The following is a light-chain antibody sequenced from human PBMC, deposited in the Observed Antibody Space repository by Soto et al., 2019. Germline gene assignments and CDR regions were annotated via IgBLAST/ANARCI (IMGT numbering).Light chain of an antibody. CDR3: LQHNTYPRT. Sequence: IHMTQSPSSLSASLGDRVTITFGASQSIRNDLGWYQQKPAKAPKRLIYAASNLQSGVPSRFSGSGSGTEFTPTISSLQPEDSATYYCLQHNTYPRTFGQGTKVDIK. V-gene: IGKV1-17*01. J-gene: IGKJ1*01. CDR2: AAS. CDR1: QSIRND.